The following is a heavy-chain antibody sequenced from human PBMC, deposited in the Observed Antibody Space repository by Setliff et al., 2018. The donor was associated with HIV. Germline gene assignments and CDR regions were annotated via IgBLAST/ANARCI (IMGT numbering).Heavy chain of an antibody. CDR3: AHTSEVYFDY. V-gene: IGHV2-5*02. D-gene: IGHD3-10*01. CDR2: IYWDDAK. Sequence: SGPTLVNPTQTLRLTCTFSGFSLNTPGVGVGWIRQPPGKALEWLAYIYWDDAKRNSPSLNSRLTITKDTSKDQVVLTMTNMDPVDTATYYCAHTSEVYFDYWGQGTLVTVSS. CDR1: GFSLNTPGVG. J-gene: IGHJ4*02.